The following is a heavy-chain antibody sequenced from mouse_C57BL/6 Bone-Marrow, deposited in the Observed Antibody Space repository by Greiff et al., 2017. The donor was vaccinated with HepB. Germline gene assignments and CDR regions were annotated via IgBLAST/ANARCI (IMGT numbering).Heavy chain of an antibody. CDR1: GYTFTSYG. CDR3: AGFIWDYGSSYAMDY. J-gene: IGHJ4*01. CDR2: IYPRSGNT. V-gene: IGHV1-81*01. Sequence: QVQLQQSGAELARPGASVKLSCKASGYTFTSYGISWVKQRTGQGLEWIGEIYPRSGNTYYNEKFKGKATLTADKSSSTAYMELRSLTSEDSAVYFWAGFIWDYGSSYAMDYWGQGTSVTVSS. D-gene: IGHD1-1*01.